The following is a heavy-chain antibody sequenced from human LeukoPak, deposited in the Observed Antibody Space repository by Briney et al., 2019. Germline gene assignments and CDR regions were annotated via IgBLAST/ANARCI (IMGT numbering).Heavy chain of an antibody. V-gene: IGHV4-39*02. CDR1: GGSISSSKDY. CDR3: ARDWQDVFGVFDY. Sequence: SETLSLTCTVSGGSISSSKDYWGWIRQPPGKGLEWIGSIYYSENTYYNPSLKSRVSISVDTSKNQFTLKLSSVTAADTAVYYCARDWQDVFGVFDYWGQGTLVTVSS. CDR2: IYYSENT. D-gene: IGHD3-3*01. J-gene: IGHJ4*02.